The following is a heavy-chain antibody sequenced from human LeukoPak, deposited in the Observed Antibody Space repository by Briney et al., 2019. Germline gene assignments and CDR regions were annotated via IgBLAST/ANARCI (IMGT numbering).Heavy chain of an antibody. CDR2: IYGGGST. CDR3: ASTGGNSPYYYYYGMDV. V-gene: IGHV3-66*01. CDR1: GFTVSSNY. D-gene: IGHD4-23*01. Sequence: PGGSLRLSCAASGFTVSSNYMSWVRQAPGKGLEWVSVIYGGGSTYYADSVKGRFTISRDNSKNTLYLQMNSLRAEDTAVYYCASTGGNSPYYYYYGMDVWGQGTTVTVSS. J-gene: IGHJ6*02.